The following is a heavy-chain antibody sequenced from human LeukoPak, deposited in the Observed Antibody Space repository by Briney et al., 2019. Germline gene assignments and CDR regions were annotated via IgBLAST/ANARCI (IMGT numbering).Heavy chain of an antibody. CDR3: ARDVGGYAFDY. CDR2: MSYDGSHK. V-gene: IGHV3-30*04. Sequence: PGGSLRLSCVASGFTFSSYTLHWVRQAPGKGLEWVAVMSYDGSHKFHADSVKGRFTISRDNSENTLYLQMNSLRAEDTAIHFCARDVGGYAFDYWGQGTLVTVSS. CDR1: GFTFSSYT. D-gene: IGHD5-12*01. J-gene: IGHJ4*02.